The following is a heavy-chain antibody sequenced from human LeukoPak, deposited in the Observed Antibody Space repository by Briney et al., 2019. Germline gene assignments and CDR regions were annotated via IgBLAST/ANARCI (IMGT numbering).Heavy chain of an antibody. Sequence: NSSETLSLTCAVYGGSFSGYYWSWIRQPPGKGLEWIGEINHSGSTNYNPSLKSRVTISVDTSKNQFSLKLSSVTAADTAVYYCARGLSYYDSSGYYPYHRDYYFDYWGQGTLVTVSS. J-gene: IGHJ4*02. V-gene: IGHV4-34*01. D-gene: IGHD3-22*01. CDR2: INHSGST. CDR1: GGSFSGYY. CDR3: ARGLSYYDSSGYYPYHRDYYFDY.